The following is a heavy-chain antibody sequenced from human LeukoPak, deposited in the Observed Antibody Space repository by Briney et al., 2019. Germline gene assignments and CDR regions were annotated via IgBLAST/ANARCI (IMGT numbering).Heavy chain of an antibody. CDR2: IRYDGSNK. V-gene: IGHV3-30*02. J-gene: IGHJ4*02. Sequence: GGSLRLSCAASGFTFSSFGMNWVRQAPGKGLEWVAFIRYDGSNKYYADSVKGRFTISRDNSKNTLYLQMNSLRLEDTAVYYCARTVSTIFGYFDYWGQGILVTVSS. CDR3: ARTVSTIFGYFDY. D-gene: IGHD3-3*01. CDR1: GFTFSSFG.